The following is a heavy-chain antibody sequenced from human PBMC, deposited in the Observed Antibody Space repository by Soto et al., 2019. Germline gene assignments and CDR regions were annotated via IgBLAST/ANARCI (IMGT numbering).Heavy chain of an antibody. CDR2: IGTAGDT. CDR3: ARGGGWNYGYYYYGMDV. V-gene: IGHV3-13*01. Sequence: GGSLRLSCAASGFTFSSYDMHWVRQATGKGLEWVSAIGTAGDTYYPGSVKGRFTISRENAKNSLYLQMNSLRAGDTAVYYCARGGGWNYGYYYYGMDVLGQGTTVTVSS. CDR1: GFTFSSYD. D-gene: IGHD1-7*01. J-gene: IGHJ6*02.